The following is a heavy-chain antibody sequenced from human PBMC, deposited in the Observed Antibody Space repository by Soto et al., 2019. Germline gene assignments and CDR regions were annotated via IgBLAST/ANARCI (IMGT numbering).Heavy chain of an antibody. D-gene: IGHD3-3*01. CDR1: GFTFSNSW. CDR3: GTVLEF. J-gene: IGHJ4*02. V-gene: IGHV3-74*01. Sequence: GGSLRLSCAASGFTFSNSWMHWVRQVPGKGLVWVSGINHDGTTTYYADSVKGRFTISRDSAKNTLYLQMNSLRAEDTAVYYCGTVLEFWGLGTLVTVSS. CDR2: INHDGTTT.